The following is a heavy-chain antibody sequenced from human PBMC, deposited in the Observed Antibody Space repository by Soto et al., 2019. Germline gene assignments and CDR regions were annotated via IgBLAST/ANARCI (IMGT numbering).Heavy chain of an antibody. CDR1: GFTFSNAW. V-gene: IGHV3-15*01. Sequence: EVQLVESGGGLVKPGGSLRLSCAASGFTFSNAWMSWVRQAPGKGLEWVGRIKSKTDGGTTDYAAPVKGRFTIARDDSKNTLYLQRNNLNAEDTAVYYCTGLWLGELLSDYCYYSMDVWGKGTTVTVSS. CDR2: IKSKTDGGTT. J-gene: IGHJ6*03. CDR3: TGLWLGELLSDYCYYSMDV. D-gene: IGHD3-10*01.